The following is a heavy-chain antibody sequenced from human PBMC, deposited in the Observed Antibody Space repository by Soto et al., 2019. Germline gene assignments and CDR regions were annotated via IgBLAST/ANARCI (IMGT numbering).Heavy chain of an antibody. Sequence: PGESLKISCQGGGYDFTTFWIAWVRQMPGKGLEWMGIVYPGDSETRYSPSFQGQVTISADKSTNTAYLQWTSLKASDTAMYYCARLGPPGGYYGMDVWGQGTTVTVSS. CDR3: ARLGPPGGYYGMDV. CDR1: GYDFTTFW. D-gene: IGHD2-2*01. J-gene: IGHJ6*02. V-gene: IGHV5-51*01. CDR2: VYPGDSET.